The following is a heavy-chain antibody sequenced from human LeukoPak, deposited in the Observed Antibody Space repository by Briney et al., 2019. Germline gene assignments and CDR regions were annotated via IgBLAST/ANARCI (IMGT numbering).Heavy chain of an antibody. CDR3: AKEFDPYYYDSSGSLDY. J-gene: IGHJ4*02. Sequence: GGSLRLSCAASGFTFSSYGMHWVRQAPGKGLEWVAFIRYDGSNKYYADSVKGRFTISRDNSKNTLYLQMNSLRAEDTAVYYCAKEFDPYYYDSSGSLDYWGQGTLVTVSS. D-gene: IGHD3-22*01. CDR1: GFTFSSYG. CDR2: IRYDGSNK. V-gene: IGHV3-30*02.